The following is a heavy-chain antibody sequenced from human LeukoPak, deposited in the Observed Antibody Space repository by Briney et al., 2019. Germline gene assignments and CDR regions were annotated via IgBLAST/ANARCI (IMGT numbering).Heavy chain of an antibody. J-gene: IGHJ4*02. CDR1: SGSFSGNY. V-gene: IGHV4-34*01. D-gene: IGHD6-6*01. CDR2: INHSGST. CDR3: ALRNGHSSSSGDY. Sequence: SETLSLTYDVYSGSFSGNYWSWIRQPPGKGLEWIGEINHSGSTNYNPSLKSRVTLSVDTSKNQVSLKLTSVSAADTAVYYCALRNGHSSSSGDYWGQGTLVTVSS.